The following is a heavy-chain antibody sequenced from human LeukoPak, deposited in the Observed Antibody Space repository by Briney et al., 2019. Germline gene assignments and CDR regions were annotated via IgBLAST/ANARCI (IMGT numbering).Heavy chain of an antibody. CDR2: IYYSGST. V-gene: IGHV4-59*01. D-gene: IGHD5-18*01. CDR1: GGSISSYY. CDR3: ARVGRGYSYGPFDS. J-gene: IGHJ4*02. Sequence: PSETLSLTCTVSGGSISSYYWSWIRQPPGKGLEWIGYIYYSGSTNYNPSLKSRVTISVDTSKNQFSLKLNSVTAADTAVYYFARVGRGYSYGPFDSWGQGTLVTVSS.